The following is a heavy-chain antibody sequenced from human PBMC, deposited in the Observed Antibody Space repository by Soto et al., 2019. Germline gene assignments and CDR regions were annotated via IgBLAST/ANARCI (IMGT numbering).Heavy chain of an antibody. CDR1: GFTLTNYA. J-gene: IGHJ6*02. D-gene: IGHD6-6*01. CDR2: LSGGATTT. CDR3: AKHGRVAGRPTYYYGLDV. Sequence: PGGSLRLSCAVSGFTLTNYAVSWVRRIPGKGLHWVSTLSGGATTTHYADSVKGRFIVSRDTSTNTLYLQMNRLRPDDTAIYYCAKHGRVAGRPTYYYGLDVWGQGTTGTVSS. V-gene: IGHV3-23*01.